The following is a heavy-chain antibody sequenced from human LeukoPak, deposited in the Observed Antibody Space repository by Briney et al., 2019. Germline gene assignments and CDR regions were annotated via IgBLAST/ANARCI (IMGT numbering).Heavy chain of an antibody. CDR1: GFTFSSYS. V-gene: IGHV3-48*01. Sequence: TGGSLRLSCAASGFTFSSYSMNWVRQAPGKGLEWVSYISSSSSTIYYADSVKGRFTISRDNAKNSLYLQMNSLRAEDTAVYYCAREALGYCSGGSCYSDAFDIWGQGTMVTVSS. J-gene: IGHJ3*02. CDR3: AREALGYCSGGSCYSDAFDI. CDR2: ISSSSSTI. D-gene: IGHD2-15*01.